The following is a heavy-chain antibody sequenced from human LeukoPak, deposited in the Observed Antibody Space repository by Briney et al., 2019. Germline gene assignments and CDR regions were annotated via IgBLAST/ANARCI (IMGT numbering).Heavy chain of an antibody. D-gene: IGHD2-21*02. CDR1: GYTFTGYY. CDR2: INVNNGDT. CDR3: ARDPPTEGWDFDL. V-gene: IGHV1-2*02. Sequence: ASVKVSCKASGYTFTGYYMHWVRQAPGQGLEWMGWINVNNGDTRYAQKFRGRVTVTRDTSISTAYVEVSRLTSDDTAVYYCARDPPTEGWDFDLWGRGTLVSVSS. J-gene: IGHJ2*01.